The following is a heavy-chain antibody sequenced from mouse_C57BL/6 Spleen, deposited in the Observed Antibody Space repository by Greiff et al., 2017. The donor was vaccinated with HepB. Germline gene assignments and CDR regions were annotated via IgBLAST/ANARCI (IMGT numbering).Heavy chain of an antibody. CDR2: IDPSDSYT. D-gene: IGHD2-4*01. J-gene: IGHJ3*01. Sequence: VQLQQSGAELVKPGASVKLSCKASGYTFTSYWMQWVKQRPGQGLEWIGEIDPSDSYTNYNQKFKGKATLTVDTSSSTAYMQLSSLTSEDSAVYYCARRPIYDDYDGWFAYWGQGTLVTVSA. CDR1: GYTFTSYW. V-gene: IGHV1-50*01. CDR3: ARRPIYDDYDGWFAY.